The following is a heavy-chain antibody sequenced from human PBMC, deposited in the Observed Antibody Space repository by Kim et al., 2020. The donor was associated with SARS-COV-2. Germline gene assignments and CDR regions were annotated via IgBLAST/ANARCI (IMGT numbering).Heavy chain of an antibody. V-gene: IGHV4-34*01. CDR1: GGSFSGYY. Sequence: SETLSLTCAVYGGSFSGYYWSWIRQPPGKGLEWIGEINHSGSTNYNPSLKSRVTISVDTSKNQFSLKLSSVTAADTAVYYCARGRSTVAGKHRPDPPLDAFDIWGQGTMVTVSS. CDR2: INHSGST. CDR3: ARGRSTVAGKHRPDPPLDAFDI. D-gene: IGHD6-19*01. J-gene: IGHJ3*02.